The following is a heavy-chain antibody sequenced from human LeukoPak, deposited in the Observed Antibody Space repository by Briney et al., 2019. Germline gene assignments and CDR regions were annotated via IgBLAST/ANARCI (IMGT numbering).Heavy chain of an antibody. CDR1: GFTFSSYG. J-gene: IGHJ4*02. D-gene: IGHD3-22*01. V-gene: IGHV3-23*01. CDR2: ISGSGGST. CDR3: ARDGYYYDSSGYLDY. Sequence: QPGGTLRLSCAASGFTFSSYGMSWVRQAPGKGLEWVSAISGSGGSTYYADSVKGRFTISRDNAKNSLYLQMNSLRAEDTAVYYCARDGYYYDSSGYLDYWGQGTLVTVSS.